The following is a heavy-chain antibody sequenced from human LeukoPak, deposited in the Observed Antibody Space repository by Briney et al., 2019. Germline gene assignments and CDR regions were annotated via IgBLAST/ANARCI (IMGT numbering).Heavy chain of an antibody. CDR2: IWSDGRNK. V-gene: IGHV3-33*01. J-gene: IGHJ3*02. CDR1: GFTFSSYG. Sequence: PGGSLRLSCVASGFTFSSYGMHWVRQAPGKGLEWVAVIWSDGRNKYYADSVKGRFTISRDNSKNTVYLQMNSLRAEDTAVYYCATDHGMYAFDIWGQGTMVTVSS. CDR3: ATDHGMYAFDI. D-gene: IGHD1-14*01.